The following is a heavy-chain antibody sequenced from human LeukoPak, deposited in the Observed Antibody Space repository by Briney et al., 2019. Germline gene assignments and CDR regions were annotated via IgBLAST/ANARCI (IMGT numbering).Heavy chain of an antibody. CDR1: GFTFSSYA. V-gene: IGHV3-23*01. CDR3: AKDPLLTMIVVVTQGAFDI. Sequence: PGGSLRLSCAASGFTFSSYAMSWVRQAPGKGLEWVSAISGSGGSTYYADSVKGRFTISRDNSKNTLYLQMNSLRAEDTAVYYCAKDPLLTMIVVVTQGAFDIWGQGTMVTVSS. J-gene: IGHJ3*02. D-gene: IGHD3-22*01. CDR2: ISGSGGST.